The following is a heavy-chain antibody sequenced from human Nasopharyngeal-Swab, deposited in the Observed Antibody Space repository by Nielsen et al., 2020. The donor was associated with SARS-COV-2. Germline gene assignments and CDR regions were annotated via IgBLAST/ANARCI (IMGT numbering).Heavy chain of an antibody. J-gene: IGHJ4*02. CDR2: IRSKAYGGTT. D-gene: IGHD2-2*01. V-gene: IGHV3-49*02. Sequence: WIRQPPGKGLEWVGFIRSKAYGGTTEYAASVKGRFTISRDDSKGIAYLQMNSLKTEDTAVYYCTRVVVGCSSTSCHPYYFDYWGQGTLVTVSS. CDR3: TRVVVGCSSTSCHPYYFDY.